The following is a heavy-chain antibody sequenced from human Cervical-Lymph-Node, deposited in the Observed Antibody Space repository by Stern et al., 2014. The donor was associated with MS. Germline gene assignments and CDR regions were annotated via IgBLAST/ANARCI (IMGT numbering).Heavy chain of an antibody. CDR2: IYHSGST. J-gene: IGHJ4*02. CDR1: GGSISSSNW. D-gene: IGHD5-24*01. Sequence: QVQLQESGPGLVKPSGTLSLTCAVSGGSISSSNWWSWVRQPPGKGLEWXGEIYHSGSTNYNPSLKSRVTISLDKSKNQFPLKLSSVTAADTAVYYCARAVMATIKHFDYWGQGTLVTVSS. CDR3: ARAVMATIKHFDY. V-gene: IGHV4-4*02.